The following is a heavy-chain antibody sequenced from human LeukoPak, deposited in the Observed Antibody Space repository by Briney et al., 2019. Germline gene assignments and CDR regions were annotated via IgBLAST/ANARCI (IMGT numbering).Heavy chain of an antibody. D-gene: IGHD3-22*01. CDR3: ARVGDYYDSSGYYGD. CDR1: AGTFSSYA. Sequence: SVKVSCKSSAGTFSSYAISWVRQAPGQGLEWMGRIIPILGIANYAQKFQGRVTITADKSTSTTYMELNSLRSEDTAVYYCARVGDYYDSSGYYGDWGQGTLVTVSS. CDR2: IIPILGIA. V-gene: IGHV1-69*04. J-gene: IGHJ4*02.